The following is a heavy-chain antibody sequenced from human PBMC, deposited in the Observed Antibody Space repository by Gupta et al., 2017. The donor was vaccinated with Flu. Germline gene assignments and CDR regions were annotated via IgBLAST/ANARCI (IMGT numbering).Heavy chain of an antibody. Sequence: QVQLVESGGGVVQPGRSLRLSCAASGFTFRTYGMHWVRQAPGKGLEWVAVIWYDGSNKYYADSVKGRFTISRDNSKNTLYLQMNSLRAEDTAVYYCARGHTGLIHYYYGMDVWGQGTTVTVSS. CDR1: GFTFRTYG. CDR2: IWYDGSNK. D-gene: IGHD5-18*01. V-gene: IGHV3-33*01. J-gene: IGHJ6*02. CDR3: ARGHTGLIHYYYGMDV.